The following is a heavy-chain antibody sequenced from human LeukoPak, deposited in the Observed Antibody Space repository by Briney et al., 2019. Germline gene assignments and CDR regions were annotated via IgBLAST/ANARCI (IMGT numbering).Heavy chain of an antibody. J-gene: IGHJ4*02. Sequence: SETLSLTCTVSGGSISSSGYYWGWIRQPPGKGLEWIGSIYYSGSTHYNPSLKSRVTISVDTSKNQFSLKLSSVTAADTAVYYCARGRVAWYYYGSGSSYYFDYWGQGTLVTVSS. V-gene: IGHV4-39*01. D-gene: IGHD3-10*01. CDR2: IYYSGST. CDR3: ARGRVAWYYYGSGSSYYFDY. CDR1: GGSISSSGYY.